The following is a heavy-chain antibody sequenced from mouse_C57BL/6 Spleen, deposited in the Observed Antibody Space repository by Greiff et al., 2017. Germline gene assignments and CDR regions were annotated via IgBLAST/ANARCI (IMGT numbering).Heavy chain of an antibody. CDR1: GYTFTGYW. D-gene: IGHD1-1*01. Sequence: VQLQQSGAELMKPGASVKLSCKATGYTFTGYWIEWVKQRPGHGLEWIGEILPGSGSTKYNEKFKSKATLTVDKPSSTAYMQLSSLTSEDSAVYYCARGTTVVYFDYWGQGTTLTVSS. CDR2: ILPGSGST. CDR3: ARGTTVVYFDY. V-gene: IGHV1-9*01. J-gene: IGHJ2*01.